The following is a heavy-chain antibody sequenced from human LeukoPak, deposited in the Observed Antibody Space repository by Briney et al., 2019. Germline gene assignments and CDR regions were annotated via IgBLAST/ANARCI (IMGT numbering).Heavy chain of an antibody. J-gene: IGHJ6*02. CDR3: ATEVAPSDRYYYYGMDV. CDR1: GGSISSNY. Sequence: PSETLSLTCTVSGGSISSNYWSWVRQPPGKGLEWIGYIHYSGRTNYNPSLKSRVTISVDTSKNQFSLKLSSVTAADTAVYYCATEVAPSDRYYYYGMDVWGQGTTVTVSS. CDR2: IHYSGRT. D-gene: IGHD5-12*01. V-gene: IGHV4-59*01.